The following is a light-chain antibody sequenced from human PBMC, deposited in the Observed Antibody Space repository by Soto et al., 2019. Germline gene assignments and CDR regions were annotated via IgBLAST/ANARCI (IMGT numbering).Light chain of an antibody. CDR3: HQHKSYPWT. J-gene: IGKJ1*01. CDR2: KAS. Sequence: DIQVTQSPSTLSASVGDRVTITCRASQSADIWLAWYQQRPGKAPKLLISKASSLESGVPSRFSGSGSGTEFTLTISSLQPDDSATYYCHQHKSYPWTFGQGTKVEI. CDR1: QSADIW. V-gene: IGKV1-5*03.